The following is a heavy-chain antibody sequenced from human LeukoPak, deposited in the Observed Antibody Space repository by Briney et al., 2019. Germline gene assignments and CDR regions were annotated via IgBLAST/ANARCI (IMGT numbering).Heavy chain of an antibody. CDR3: ASEYSSSGYFDY. D-gene: IGHD6-6*01. CDR2: IKQDGSEK. Sequence: PGGSLRLSCEASEFTFSNYGMHWVRQAPGKGLEWVANIKQDGSEKYYVDSVKGRFTISRDNAKNSLYLQMNSLRAEDTAVYYCASEYSSSGYFDYWGQGTLVTVSS. V-gene: IGHV3-7*01. J-gene: IGHJ4*02. CDR1: EFTFSNYG.